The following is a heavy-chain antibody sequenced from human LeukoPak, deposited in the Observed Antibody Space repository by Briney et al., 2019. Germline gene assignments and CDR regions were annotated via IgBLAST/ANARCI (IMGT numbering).Heavy chain of an antibody. D-gene: IGHD3-10*01. CDR1: GFTFSDYY. CDR3: ARDPPYYYGSGSYNYYYYYMDV. V-gene: IGHV3-7*01. CDR2: IKQDGSEK. J-gene: IGHJ6*03. Sequence: GGSLRLSCAASGFTFSDYYMSWVRQAPGKGLEWVANIKQDGSEKYYVDSVKGRFTISRDNAKNSLYLQMNSLRAEDTAVYYCARDPPYYYGSGSYNYYYYYMDVWGKGTTVTVSS.